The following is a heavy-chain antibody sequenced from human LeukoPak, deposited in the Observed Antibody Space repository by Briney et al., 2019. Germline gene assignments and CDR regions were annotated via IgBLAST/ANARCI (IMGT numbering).Heavy chain of an antibody. CDR1: GFTFSSYA. CDR2: ISGSGGST. Sequence: GGSLRLSCAASGFTFSSYAMSWVRQAPGKGLEWVSAISGSGGSTYYADSVKGQFTISRDNSKNTLYLQMNSLRAENTAVYYCAKDLSGSYNHYFQHWGQGTLVTVSS. J-gene: IGHJ1*01. CDR3: AKDLSGSYNHYFQH. V-gene: IGHV3-23*01. D-gene: IGHD1-26*01.